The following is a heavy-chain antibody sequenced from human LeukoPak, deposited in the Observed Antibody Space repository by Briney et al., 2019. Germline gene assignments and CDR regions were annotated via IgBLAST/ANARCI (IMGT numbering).Heavy chain of an antibody. CDR2: ISSSSTYT. CDR1: GITFSDYY. V-gene: IGHV3-11*06. D-gene: IGHD2-15*01. J-gene: IGHJ5*02. Sequence: GGSLRLSCAASGITFSDYYMSWIRQAPGKGLEWVSYISSSSTYTNYADSVKGRFTISRDNAKDSLYLQMNSLRAEDTAVYYCAKCSGGNCYHSDDHWGQGTLVTVSP. CDR3: AKCSGGNCYHSDDH.